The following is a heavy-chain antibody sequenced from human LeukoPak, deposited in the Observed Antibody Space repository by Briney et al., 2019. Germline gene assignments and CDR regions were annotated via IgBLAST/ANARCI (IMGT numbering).Heavy chain of an antibody. CDR1: GYTFTKYA. D-gene: IGHD3-3*01. V-gene: IGHV7-4-1*02. J-gene: IGHJ6*04. Sequence: ASVKVSCKVSGYTFTKYAMNWVRQAPGQGLEWMGWINTNTGNPKYAKGFTGRFVFSLDTSVSTAYLQINSLKPEDTAVYFCARVESHGSLGVWGNGTTVTVSS. CDR3: ARVESHGSLGV. CDR2: INTNTGNP.